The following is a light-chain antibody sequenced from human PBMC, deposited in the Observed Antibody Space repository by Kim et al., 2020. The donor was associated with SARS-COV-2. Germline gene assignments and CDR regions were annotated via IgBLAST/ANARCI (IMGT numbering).Light chain of an antibody. CDR3: HQYDNLPLT. CDR2: DAS. Sequence: SVGGRVTITCRASREISNCLKWYQQKPGEAPNLLIYDASNLEPGVPSRFSGGGSGADFTFTISSLQPEDIATYYCHQYDNLPLTFGGGTKVEIK. V-gene: IGKV1-33*01. J-gene: IGKJ4*01. CDR1: REISNC.